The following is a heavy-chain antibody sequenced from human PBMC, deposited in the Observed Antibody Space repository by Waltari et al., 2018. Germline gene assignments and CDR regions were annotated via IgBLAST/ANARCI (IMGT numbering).Heavy chain of an antibody. V-gene: IGHV3-21*03. CDR1: GFTFSSYS. CDR2: IISSSSYI. Sequence: EVQLVESGGGLVKPGGSLRLSCAASGFTFSSYSMNWVRQAPGKGLEWVSSIISSSSYIYYAASVKGRFTISRDNAKNSLYLQMNSLRAEDTAVYYCARVASKLLGPPRYWGQGTLVTVSS. CDR3: ARVASKLLGPPRY. D-gene: IGHD1-26*01. J-gene: IGHJ4*02.